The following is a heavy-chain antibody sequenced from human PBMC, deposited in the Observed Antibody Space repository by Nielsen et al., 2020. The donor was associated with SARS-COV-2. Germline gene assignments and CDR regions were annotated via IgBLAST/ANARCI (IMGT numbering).Heavy chain of an antibody. Sequence: GESLKISCKGSGYSFTSYWIGWVRQAPGQGLEWMGWISAYNGNTNYAQKLQGRVTMTTDTSTSTAYMELRSLRSDDTAVYYCARDHPTTGYYGPVTYYYYYGMDVWGQGTTVTVSS. CDR1: GYSFTSYW. D-gene: IGHD3-9*01. V-gene: IGHV1-18*04. CDR3: ARDHPTTGYYGPVTYYYYYGMDV. CDR2: ISAYNGNT. J-gene: IGHJ6*02.